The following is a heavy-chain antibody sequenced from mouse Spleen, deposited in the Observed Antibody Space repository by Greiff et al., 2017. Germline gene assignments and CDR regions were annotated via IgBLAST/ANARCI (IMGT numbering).Heavy chain of an antibody. CDR3: ARGEVTTPHWYFDV. CDR1: GYSITSGYY. CDR2: ISYDGSN. V-gene: IGHV3-6*01. D-gene: IGHD2-2*01. Sequence: ESGPGLVKPSQSLSLTCSVTGYSITSGYYWNWIRQFPGNKLEWMGYISYDGSNNYNPSLKNRISITRDTSKNQFFLKLNSVTTEDTATYYCARGEVTTPHWYFDVWGAGTTVTVSS. J-gene: IGHJ1*01.